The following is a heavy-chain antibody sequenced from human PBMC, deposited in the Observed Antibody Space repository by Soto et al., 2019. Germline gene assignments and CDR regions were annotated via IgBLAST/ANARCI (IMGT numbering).Heavy chain of an antibody. V-gene: IGHV4-39*01. CDR2: IYYSGST. CDR1: GGSISSSSYY. Sequence: SETLSLTCTVSGGSISSSSYYWGWIRQPPGKGLEWIGIIYYSGSTYYNPSLKSRVTISVDTSKNQFSLKLSSVTAADTAVYYCARTEDVHKPDFWGQGTLVTVSS. CDR3: ARTEDVHKPDF. D-gene: IGHD1-1*01. J-gene: IGHJ4*02.